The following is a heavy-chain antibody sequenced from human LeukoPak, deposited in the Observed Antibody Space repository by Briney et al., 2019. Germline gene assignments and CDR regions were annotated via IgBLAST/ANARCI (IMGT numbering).Heavy chain of an antibody. D-gene: IGHD4-11*01. Sequence: SETLSLTCTVSGGPLTSSSFYWGWIRQPPGKGLEWIGSVSYSGNTYYPQSLKSRVTVSRDTSKNQFSLKLSSVTAADTAVYYCARAPTHDYSCAFDIWGQGTMVTVSS. CDR2: VSYSGNT. J-gene: IGHJ3*02. CDR3: ARAPTHDYSCAFDI. V-gene: IGHV4-39*07. CDR1: GGPLTSSSFY.